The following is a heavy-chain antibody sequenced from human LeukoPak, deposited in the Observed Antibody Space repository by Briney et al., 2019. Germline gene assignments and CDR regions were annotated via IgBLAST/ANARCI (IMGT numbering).Heavy chain of an antibody. Sequence: GESLRLSCAVSGFIVSSDYMSWVRQAPGKGLEWVSTIYSGGSTYYADSVKGRFTISRDNSKNTLYLQMNSLRAEDTAVYYCAGDLIVVVPAAIVWGQGTLVTVSS. D-gene: IGHD2-2*01. CDR3: AGDLIVVVPAAIV. CDR2: IYSGGST. J-gene: IGHJ4*02. V-gene: IGHV3-53*01. CDR1: GFIVSSDY.